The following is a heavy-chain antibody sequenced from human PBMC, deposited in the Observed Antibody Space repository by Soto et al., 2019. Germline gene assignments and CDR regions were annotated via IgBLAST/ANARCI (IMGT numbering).Heavy chain of an antibody. CDR1: GFTFSSYG. CDR3: AKDQDGAVDY. V-gene: IGHV3-30*18. D-gene: IGHD6-19*01. Sequence: PGGSLRLSCAASGFTFSSYGMHWVRQAPGKGLEWVAVISYDGSTKYYADSVKGRFTISRDNSKNTPYLQMNSLRAEDTAVYYCAKDQDGAVDYWGQGTLVTVSS. CDR2: ISYDGSTK. J-gene: IGHJ4*02.